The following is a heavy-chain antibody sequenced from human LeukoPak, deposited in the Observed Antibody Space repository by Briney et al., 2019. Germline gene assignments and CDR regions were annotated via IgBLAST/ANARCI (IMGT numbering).Heavy chain of an antibody. CDR1: GFTFSSYA. D-gene: IGHD7-27*01. CDR3: AKTGGPWD. V-gene: IGHV3-23*03. J-gene: IGHJ4*02. Sequence: GGSLRLSCAASGFTFSSYAMRWVRQAPGKGLEWVSVIYRDGSTYYADSVKGRFTISRDNSKNTLYLQMNSLRAEDTAVYYCAKTGGPWDWGQGALVTVSS. CDR2: IYRDGST.